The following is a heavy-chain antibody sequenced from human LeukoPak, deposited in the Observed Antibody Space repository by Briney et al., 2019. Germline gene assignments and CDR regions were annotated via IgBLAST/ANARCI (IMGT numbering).Heavy chain of an antibody. J-gene: IGHJ6*02. CDR1: GYTSTSYD. V-gene: IGHV1-18*01. CDR2: ISAYNGNT. Sequence: ASVKVSCKASGYTSTSYDISWVRQAPGQGLEWMGWISAYNGNTNYAQKLQGRVTMTTDTSTSTAYMELRSLRSDDTAVYYCARLSLDIVVVVAATPGRYGMDVWGQGTTVTVSS. CDR3: ARLSLDIVVVVAATPGRYGMDV. D-gene: IGHD2-15*01.